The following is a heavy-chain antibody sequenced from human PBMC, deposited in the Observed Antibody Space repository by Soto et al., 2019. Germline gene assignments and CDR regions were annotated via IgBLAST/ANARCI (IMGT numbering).Heavy chain of an antibody. CDR1: GYTFTSYV. CDR3: AREGGVWGSFRYFDY. D-gene: IGHD3-16*02. CDR2: ISPYNGNT. V-gene: IGHV1-18*04. Sequence: QVQLVQSGVEVQKPGASVKVSCKASGYTFTSYVINWLRQAPGQGLEWMGWISPYNGNTNYGQKLQGRVTMTTDTSTSIAYMELRSLRSGDTAVYYCAREGGVWGSFRYFDYWGQGTLVTVSS. J-gene: IGHJ4*02.